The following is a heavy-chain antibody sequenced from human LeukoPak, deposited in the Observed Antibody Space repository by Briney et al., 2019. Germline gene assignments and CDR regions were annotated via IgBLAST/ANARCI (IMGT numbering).Heavy chain of an antibody. D-gene: IGHD6-13*01. CDR3: AKYSRPPSIDY. CDR2: IRCSGGTT. Sequence: GGSVRLSCAPSVFTFNTYDMSWVRRSPGQGLEWVSAIRCSGGTTYDADSVKGRFTISRHNSKNTLYLQMNSLRAEDTAVYYCAKYSRPPSIDYWGQGTLVTVSS. CDR1: VFTFNTYD. V-gene: IGHV3-23*01. J-gene: IGHJ4*02.